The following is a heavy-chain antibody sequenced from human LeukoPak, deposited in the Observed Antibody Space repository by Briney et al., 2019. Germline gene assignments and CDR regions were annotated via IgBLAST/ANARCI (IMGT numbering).Heavy chain of an antibody. D-gene: IGHD2-8*02. Sequence: GGSLRLSCAASGFTFSSFGTHWVRQAPGEGLEWVAYIGYSGSDIYYADSVKGRFTISRDNSKNTVHLQLSSLRAADTALYSCARDLTERKYYIAFWGQGTLVTVSS. CDR3: ARDLTERKYYIAF. J-gene: IGHJ4*02. V-gene: IGHV3-30*02. CDR1: GFTFSSFG. CDR2: IGYSGSDI.